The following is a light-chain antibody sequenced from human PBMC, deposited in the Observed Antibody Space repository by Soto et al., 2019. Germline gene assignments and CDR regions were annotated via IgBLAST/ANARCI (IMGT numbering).Light chain of an antibody. Sequence: AIRRTQSPSSISASTGDRVTITCRASQGISSYLAWYQQKPGKAPKLLIYAASTLQSGVPSRFSGSVSGTDGTLTISCLQYKDGSTYYCQQYYSYPRTFGQGTKVDIK. V-gene: IGKV1-8*01. CDR2: AAS. CDR1: QGISSY. CDR3: QQYYSYPRT. J-gene: IGKJ1*01.